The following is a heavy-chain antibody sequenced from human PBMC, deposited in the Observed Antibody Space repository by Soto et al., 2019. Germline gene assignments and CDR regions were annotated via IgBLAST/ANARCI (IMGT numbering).Heavy chain of an antibody. Sequence: GGSLRLSCAASGFTFSSYSMNWVRQAPGKGLEWVSSISSSSSSIYYADSVKGRFTISRDNAKNSLYLQMNSLRAEDTAVYYCARDNNGDYVDYWGQGTLVTVSS. D-gene: IGHD4-17*01. V-gene: IGHV3-21*01. CDR3: ARDNNGDYVDY. CDR2: ISSSSSSI. CDR1: GFTFSSYS. J-gene: IGHJ4*02.